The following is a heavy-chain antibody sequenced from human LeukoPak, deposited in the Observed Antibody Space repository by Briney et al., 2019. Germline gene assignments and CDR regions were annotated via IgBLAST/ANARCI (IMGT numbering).Heavy chain of an antibody. V-gene: IGHV3-7*01. CDR2: IKQDGSQK. Sequence: GESLRLSCAASGFSFSSYWMTWVRQAPGKGLEWVANIKQDGSQKYYVDSVKGRFTISRDNAKNSLYLQMNSLRAEDTAVYYCVSTGSQLDYWGQGTLVTVSS. CDR3: VSTGSQLDY. J-gene: IGHJ4*02. D-gene: IGHD2-2*01. CDR1: GFSFSSYW.